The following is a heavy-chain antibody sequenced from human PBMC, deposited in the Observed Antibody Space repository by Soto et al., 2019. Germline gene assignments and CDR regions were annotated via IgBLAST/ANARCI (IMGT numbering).Heavy chain of an antibody. V-gene: IGHV3-30*18. J-gene: IGHJ4*02. D-gene: IGHD2-15*01. CDR2: ISYDGSNK. CDR3: AKDAKRYCSGGSCYFDY. CDR1: GFTFSSYG. Sequence: HGGSLRLSCAASGFTFSSYGMHWVRQAPGKGLEWVAVISYDGSNKYYADSVKGRFTISRDNSKNTLYLQMNSLRAEDTAVYYCAKDAKRYCSGGSCYFDYWGQGTLVTVSS.